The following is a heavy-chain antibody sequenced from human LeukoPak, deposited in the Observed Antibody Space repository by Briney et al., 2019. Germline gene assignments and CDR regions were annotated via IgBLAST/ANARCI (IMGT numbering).Heavy chain of an antibody. Sequence: PGGSLRLSCAASGFTFSSYSMNWVRQAPGKELEWVSSISSSSSYIYYADSVKGRFTISRDNAKNSLYLQMNSLRAEDTAVYYCARIHYYDSSGYSGGVDYWGQGTLVTVSS. CDR3: ARIHYYDSSGYSGGVDY. V-gene: IGHV3-21*01. CDR1: GFTFSSYS. CDR2: ISSSSSYI. D-gene: IGHD3-22*01. J-gene: IGHJ4*02.